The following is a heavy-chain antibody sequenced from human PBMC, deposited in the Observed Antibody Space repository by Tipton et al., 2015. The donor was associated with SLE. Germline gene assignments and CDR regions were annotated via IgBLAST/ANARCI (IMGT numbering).Heavy chain of an antibody. V-gene: IGHV3-23*01. D-gene: IGHD1-14*01. CDR3: AKVVTGIRYFDL. CDR2: ISGSGGST. Sequence: LSLTCAVYGGSFSGYYWSWIRQAPGKGLEWVSAISGSGGSTYYADSVKGRFTISRDNSKNTLYLQMNSLRAEDTAVYYCAKVVTGIRYFDLWGRGTLVTVSS. J-gene: IGHJ2*01. CDR1: GGSFSGYY.